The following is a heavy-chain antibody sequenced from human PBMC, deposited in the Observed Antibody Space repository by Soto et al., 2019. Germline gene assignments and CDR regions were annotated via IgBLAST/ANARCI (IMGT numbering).Heavy chain of an antibody. CDR2: IYFIGSP. Sequence: SETLSLTCTVSGASVTAGGYYWSWIRQHPGKVLEWIGFIYFIGSPSYNPSLKSRITMSLDTSKNQFSLNLTSVTAADTAVYFCARVDYYDDYGGHYFDYWGQGILVTVS. CDR3: ARVDYYDDYGGHYFDY. CDR1: GASVTAGGYY. V-gene: IGHV4-31*03. D-gene: IGHD3-22*01. J-gene: IGHJ4*02.